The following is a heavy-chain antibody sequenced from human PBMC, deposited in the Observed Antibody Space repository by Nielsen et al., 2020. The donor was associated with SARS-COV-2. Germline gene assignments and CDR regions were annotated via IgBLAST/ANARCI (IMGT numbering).Heavy chain of an antibody. Sequence: TLSLTCSVSGDSIRNSRYYWTWVRQPPGRGPEWIGNIHYTGSANYSPSLKSRLSMSLEASRNQFSLSVKSMTAADSAEYYCVRDTLAHGLDVWGQGITVTVS. CDR2: IHYTGSA. CDR1: GDSIRNSRYY. CDR3: VRDTLAHGLDV. V-gene: IGHV4-31*03. J-gene: IGHJ6*02.